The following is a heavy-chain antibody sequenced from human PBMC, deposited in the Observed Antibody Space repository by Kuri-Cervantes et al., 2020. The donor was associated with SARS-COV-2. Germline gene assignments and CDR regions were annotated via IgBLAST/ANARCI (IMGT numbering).Heavy chain of an antibody. V-gene: IGHV3-30-3*01. D-gene: IGHD3-22*01. CDR1: GFSFSHSA. J-gene: IGHJ4*02. CDR2: VSYDGSNK. CDR3: ARDRNTMIVVIINIDY. Sequence: GGSLRLSCAASGFSFSHSAMHWIRQAPGKGLEWVAIVSYDGSNKYYADSVKGRFTISRDNSKNTLYLQMDSPRTEDTAVYYCARDRNTMIVVIINIDYWGQGAWSPSPQ.